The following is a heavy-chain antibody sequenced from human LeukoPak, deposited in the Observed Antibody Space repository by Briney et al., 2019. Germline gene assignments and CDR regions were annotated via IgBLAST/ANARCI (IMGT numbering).Heavy chain of an antibody. Sequence: PGGSLRLSCAASGFTVSTNYMSWVRQAPGKGLEWVSVIYSGGTTYYADSVKGRFTISRDNSKNTLYLQMNSLRAEDTAVYYCARSGGRGYYPLYFDYWGQGTLVTVSS. D-gene: IGHD3-22*01. CDR2: IYSGGTT. J-gene: IGHJ4*02. V-gene: IGHV3-53*01. CDR1: GFTVSTNY. CDR3: ARSGGRGYYPLYFDY.